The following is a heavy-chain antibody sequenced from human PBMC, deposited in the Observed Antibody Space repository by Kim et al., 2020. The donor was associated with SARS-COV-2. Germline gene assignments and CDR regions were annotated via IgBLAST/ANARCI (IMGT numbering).Heavy chain of an antibody. V-gene: IGHV4-34*01. J-gene: IGHJ6*02. Sequence: SETLSLTCAVYGGSFSGYYWSWIRQPPGKGLEWIGEINHSGSTNYNPSLKSRVTISVDTSKNQFSLKLSSVTAADTAVYYCARAGCSTSCYIQSGYYYGMDVWGQGTTVTVSS. CDR2: INHSGST. CDR3: ARAGCSTSCYIQSGYYYGMDV. D-gene: IGHD2-2*02. CDR1: GGSFSGYY.